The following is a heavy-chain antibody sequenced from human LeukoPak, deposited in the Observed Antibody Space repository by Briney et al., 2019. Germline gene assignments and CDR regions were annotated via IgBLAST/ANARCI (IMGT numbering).Heavy chain of an antibody. CDR1: GYSISSGYY. CDR2: IYDSGST. V-gene: IGHV4-38-2*02. D-gene: IGHD3-9*01. J-gene: IGHJ4*02. CDR3: ARSKDILTGYCFDY. Sequence: SETLSLTCTVSGYSISSGYYWGWIRQPPGKGLEWVGYIYDSGSTSYNPSLKSRVTISVDTSKNQFSLKVTSVTAADTAVYYCARSKDILTGYCFDYWGQGTLVTVSS.